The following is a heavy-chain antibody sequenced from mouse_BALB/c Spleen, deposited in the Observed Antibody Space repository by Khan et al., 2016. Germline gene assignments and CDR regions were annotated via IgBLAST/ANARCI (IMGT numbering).Heavy chain of an antibody. CDR2: INPYIGDT. CDR3: GRSCDYVWFPY. D-gene: IGHD2-4*01. V-gene: IGHV1-37*01. Sequence: VQLQQSGPELVKPGASVKISCKASGYSFTGYFMNWVKQSHGKSLEWIGRINPYIGDTCYNQNFKGKATLTVDKSSSTAHMGLLSLTSDDSAVYYCGRSCDYVWFPYWGHGTLVTVSA. J-gene: IGHJ3*01. CDR1: GYSFTGYF.